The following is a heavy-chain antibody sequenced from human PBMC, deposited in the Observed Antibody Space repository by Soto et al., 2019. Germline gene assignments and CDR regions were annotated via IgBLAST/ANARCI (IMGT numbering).Heavy chain of an antibody. J-gene: IGHJ4*02. V-gene: IGHV3-23*01. Sequence: EAQLLESGGGLVQPGGSLRLSCAASGFTFSSYAMSWVRQAPGKGLEWVSVISGSGDSTYYADSVKGRFTISRDNSKNTLYLQMNSLRAEDTAVYYCARRNYVGLYFDYWGQGTLVTVSS. D-gene: IGHD1-7*01. CDR1: GFTFSSYA. CDR3: ARRNYVGLYFDY. CDR2: ISGSGDST.